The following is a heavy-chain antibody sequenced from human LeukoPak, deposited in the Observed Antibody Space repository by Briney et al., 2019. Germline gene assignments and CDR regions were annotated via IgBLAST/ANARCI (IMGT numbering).Heavy chain of an antibody. V-gene: IGHV4-59*08. D-gene: IGHD1-20*01. CDR2: IYHSGST. Sequence: SETLSLTCSVSGGSIIGHYWSCIRQPPGKGLEWLGYIYHSGSTKYNPSLESRVTISVDTSKNQFSLKVSSVTAADTAMYHCARHISGSVAFDIWGQGTMVTVSS. CDR3: ARHISGSVAFDI. CDR1: GGSIIGHY. J-gene: IGHJ3*02.